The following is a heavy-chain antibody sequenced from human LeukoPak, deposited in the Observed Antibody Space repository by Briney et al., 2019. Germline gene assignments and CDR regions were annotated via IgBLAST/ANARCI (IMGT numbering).Heavy chain of an antibody. V-gene: IGHV4-59*01. J-gene: IGHJ4*02. Sequence: SETLSLTCTDSGGSISSYYWSWIRQPPGKGLEWIGYIYYSGSTNYNPSLKSRVTISVDTSKNQFSLKLSSVTAADTAVYCCARGYYDSSGYYYFDYWGQGTLVTVSS. CDR3: ARGYYDSSGYYYFDY. CDR1: GGSISSYY. CDR2: IYYSGST. D-gene: IGHD3-22*01.